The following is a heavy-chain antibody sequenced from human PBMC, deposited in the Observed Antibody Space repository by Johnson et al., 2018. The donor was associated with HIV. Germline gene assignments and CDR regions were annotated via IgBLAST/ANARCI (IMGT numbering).Heavy chain of an antibody. CDR1: GFTFNNYV. D-gene: IGHD4-17*01. Sequence: VQLVESGGVLEQPGRSLRLSCAASGFTFNNYVMTWVRQAPGKGLEWVSGINWNSDTIAYADSVKGRFTISRDNAKNSLYLQMNSLRAEDTAIFYCAKDHGGDYGDFVRTLDTFDLWGRGTMVAVSS. CDR3: AKDHGGDYGDFVRTLDTFDL. V-gene: IGHV3-9*01. J-gene: IGHJ3*01. CDR2: INWNSDTI.